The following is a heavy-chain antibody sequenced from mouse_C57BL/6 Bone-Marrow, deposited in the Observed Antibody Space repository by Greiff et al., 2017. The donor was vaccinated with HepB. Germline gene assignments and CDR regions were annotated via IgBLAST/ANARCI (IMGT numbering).Heavy chain of an antibody. V-gene: IGHV1-80*01. Sequence: QVQLQQSGAELVKPGASVKISCKASGYAFSSYWMNWVKQRPGKGLEWIGQIYPGDGDTNYNGKFKGKATLTADKSSSTAYMQLSSLTSEDSAVYFCAREESYYGSSSGWYFDVWGTGTTVTVSS. CDR2: IYPGDGDT. CDR1: GYAFSSYW. CDR3: AREESYYGSSSGWYFDV. J-gene: IGHJ1*03. D-gene: IGHD1-1*01.